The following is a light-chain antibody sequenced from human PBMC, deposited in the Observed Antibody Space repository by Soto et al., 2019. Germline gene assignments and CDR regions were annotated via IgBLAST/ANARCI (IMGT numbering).Light chain of an antibody. Sequence: DIQLTQSPSFLSASVGDRVTITCRASQGISSYLAWYQQKPGKAPKLLIYAASTLQSGVPSTFSGKGSGKEFTLTISSLQPEAFAPSYCRQLNSYSSTFGQGTKLEIK. CDR2: AAS. J-gene: IGKJ2*01. V-gene: IGKV1-9*01. CDR1: QGISSY. CDR3: RQLNSYSST.